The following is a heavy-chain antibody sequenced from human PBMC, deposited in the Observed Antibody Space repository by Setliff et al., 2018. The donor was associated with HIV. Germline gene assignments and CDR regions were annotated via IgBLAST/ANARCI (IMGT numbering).Heavy chain of an antibody. D-gene: IGHD5-12*01. V-gene: IGHV4-4*07. CDR1: GGSISSYY. CDR3: AREIWGQVAHVPYGMDV. Sequence: SETLSLTCTVSGGSISSYYWSWIRQPAGKGLEWIGRFYTSGSTNYNPPLKSRVTMSVDTSKNQFSLKVRYVTAADTATYYCAREIWGQVAHVPYGMDVWGQGTTVTVSS. CDR2: FYTSGST. J-gene: IGHJ6*02.